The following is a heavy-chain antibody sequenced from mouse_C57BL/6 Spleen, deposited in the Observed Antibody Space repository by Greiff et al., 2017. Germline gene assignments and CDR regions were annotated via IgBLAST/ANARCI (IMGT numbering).Heavy chain of an antibody. D-gene: IGHD2-4*01. CDR2: IHPNSGST. V-gene: IGHV1-64*01. CDR1: GYTFTSYW. Sequence: VQLQQPGAELVKPGASVTLSCKASGYTFTSYWMHWVKQRPGQGLEWIGKIHPNSGSTNYNEKFKSKATLTVDKSSSTAYMQLSSLTSEVSAVYYGARGPYDYDGSWFAYWGQGTLVTVSA. CDR3: ARGPYDYDGSWFAY. J-gene: IGHJ3*01.